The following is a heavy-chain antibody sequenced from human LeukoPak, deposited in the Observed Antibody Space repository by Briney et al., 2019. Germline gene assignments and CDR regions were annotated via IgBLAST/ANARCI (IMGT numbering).Heavy chain of an antibody. J-gene: IGHJ6*03. D-gene: IGHD6-13*01. Sequence: GGSLRLSCAASGFTFSSYGMHWVRQAPGKGLEWVAFIRYDGSNKYYADSVKGRFTISRDNSKNTLYLQMNSLRAEDTAVYYCAKGKAAAGRIEDYMDVWGKGTTVTISS. CDR3: AKGKAAAGRIEDYMDV. V-gene: IGHV3-30*02. CDR2: IRYDGSNK. CDR1: GFTFSSYG.